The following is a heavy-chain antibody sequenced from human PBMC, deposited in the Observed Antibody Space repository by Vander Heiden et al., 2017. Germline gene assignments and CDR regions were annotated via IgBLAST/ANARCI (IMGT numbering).Heavy chain of an antibody. CDR3: AKDWSWFDP. J-gene: IGHJ5*02. V-gene: IGHV3-23*01. D-gene: IGHD3-3*01. Sequence: EVQLLESGGGLVQPGGSLRLSCAASGFTFSRYAMRWVRQAPGKGMEWVSAISGSGGSTDDADSVKGRFTISRDNSKNTMYMKMKRLRAEDTAVDDCAKDWSWFDPWGQGTMVTVSS. CDR1: GFTFSRYA. CDR2: ISGSGGST.